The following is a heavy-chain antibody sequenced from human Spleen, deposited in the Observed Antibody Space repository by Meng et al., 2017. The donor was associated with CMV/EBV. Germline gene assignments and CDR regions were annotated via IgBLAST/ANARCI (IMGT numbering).Heavy chain of an antibody. J-gene: IGHJ6*02. Sequence: SETLSLTCTVSGGSISSNTYYWGWIRQPPGKGLEWIGSIYYSGSTYYNPSLKSRVTISVDTSKNQFSLKLSSVTAADTAVYYCARVGAIVATNIYGMDVWGQGTTVTVSS. CDR2: IYYSGST. CDR1: GGSISSNTYY. D-gene: IGHD5-12*01. V-gene: IGHV4-39*01. CDR3: ARVGAIVATNIYGMDV.